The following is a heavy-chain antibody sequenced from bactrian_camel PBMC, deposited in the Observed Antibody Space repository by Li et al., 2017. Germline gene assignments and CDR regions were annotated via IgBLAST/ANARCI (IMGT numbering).Heavy chain of an antibody. V-gene: IGHV3S53*01. CDR2: VGRFGST. Sequence: HVQLVESGGGSVQAGGSLRVSCAASGYTYNRNCMAWFRQAPGKEREGVATVGRFGSTNYTDSVKGRFTISKDNTKNILYLHMSSVKPEDTAMYYCAADITYSLRACAGRPFDFWGRGTQVTVS. CDR1: GYTYNRNC. J-gene: IGHJ6*01. D-gene: IGHD2*01. CDR3: AADITYSLRACAGRPFDF.